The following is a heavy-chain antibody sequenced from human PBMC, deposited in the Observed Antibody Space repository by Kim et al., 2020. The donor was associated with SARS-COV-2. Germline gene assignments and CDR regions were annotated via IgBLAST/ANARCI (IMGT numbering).Heavy chain of an antibody. V-gene: IGHV1-18*01. J-gene: IGHJ4*02. D-gene: IGHD3-10*01. CDR2: T. CDR3: ARGYYGSGKDS. Sequence: TNYATKHQGRVTRTTDTSTSTAYLELRSLRSDDTAVYYCARGYYGSGKDSWGQGTLVTVSS.